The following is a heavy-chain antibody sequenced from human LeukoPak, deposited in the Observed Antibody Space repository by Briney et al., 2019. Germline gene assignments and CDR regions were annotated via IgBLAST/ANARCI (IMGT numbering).Heavy chain of an antibody. D-gene: IGHD2-2*01. J-gene: IGHJ4*02. V-gene: IGHV3-74*01. Sequence: GGSLRLSCAVSGFTFSSYWMNWVRQVPGKGLVWVSHINTFGTTATYADSVKGRFTISRDNANNTLYLQMNSLRVEDTAVYYCVRDNACKFDYWGQGTLVTVSS. CDR3: VRDNACKFDY. CDR2: INTFGTTA. CDR1: GFTFSSYW.